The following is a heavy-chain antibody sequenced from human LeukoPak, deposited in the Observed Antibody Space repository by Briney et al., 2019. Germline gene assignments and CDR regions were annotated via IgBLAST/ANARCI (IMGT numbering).Heavy chain of an antibody. J-gene: IGHJ4*02. D-gene: IGHD3-22*01. CDR2: IDPSDSYN. CDR3: AFGDTSGYYIY. V-gene: IGHV5-10-1*01. Sequence: GESLKISCKGSGYSFTSYWISWVRQMSGKGLEWMGRIDPSDSYNNYSPSFQGHVPIPAAKSISTAYLQWSSLKASDTAMYYCAFGDTSGYYIYWGQGTLVTVSS. CDR1: GYSFTSYW.